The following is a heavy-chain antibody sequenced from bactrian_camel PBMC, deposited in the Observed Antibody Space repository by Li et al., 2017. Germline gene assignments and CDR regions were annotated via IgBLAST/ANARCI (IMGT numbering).Heavy chain of an antibody. CDR2: IYGGGGHI. J-gene: IGHJ4*01. Sequence: VQLVESGEGSVQAGGSLRLSCEASRPQPQDTASLYTFDSACMGWFRQAPGKEREGVAAIYGGGGHILYADSVKGRFTISRDNALTTLNLEMNNLKPEDTGTYYCAARRSSSGGVWRPLVGSGYDFWGQGTQVTVS. CDR3: AARRSSSGGVWRPLVGSGYDF. D-gene: IGHD3*01. CDR1: RPQPQDTASLYTFDSAC. V-gene: IGHV3S31*01.